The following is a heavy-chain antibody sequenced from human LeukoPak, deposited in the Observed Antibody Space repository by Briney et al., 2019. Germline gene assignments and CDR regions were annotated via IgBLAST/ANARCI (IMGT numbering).Heavy chain of an antibody. Sequence: ASVKVSCKASGYTFTGYYMHWVRQAPGQGLEWMGIINPSGGSTSYAQKFQGRVTITRDMSTSTVYMELSSLRSEDTAVYYCASLMGGYSYGSSWGAFDYWGQGTLVTVSS. CDR1: GYTFTGYY. CDR3: ASLMGGYSYGSSWGAFDY. J-gene: IGHJ4*02. CDR2: INPSGGST. D-gene: IGHD5-18*01. V-gene: IGHV1-46*01.